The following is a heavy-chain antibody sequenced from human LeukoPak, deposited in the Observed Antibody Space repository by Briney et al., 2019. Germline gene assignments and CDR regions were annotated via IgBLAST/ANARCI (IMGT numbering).Heavy chain of an antibody. Sequence: SETLSLTCTVSGGSISSSSYHWGWIRQPPGKGLEWIGSIYYRGSTYYNPSLKSRVTISVDTSKNQFSLKLSSVTAADTAVYYCARALYYYYYMDVWGKGTTVTVSS. V-gene: IGHV4-39*07. CDR3: ARALYYYYYMDV. CDR2: IYYRGST. CDR1: GGSISSSSYH. J-gene: IGHJ6*03.